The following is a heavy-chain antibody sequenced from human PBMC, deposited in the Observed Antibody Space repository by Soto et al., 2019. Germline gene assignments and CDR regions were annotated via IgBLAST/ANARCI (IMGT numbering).Heavy chain of an antibody. V-gene: IGHV4-34*01. CDR2: INHSGST. CDR1: GGSFSGYY. CDR3: ARGRQLVSGPYYFDY. D-gene: IGHD6-6*01. Sequence: SETLSLTCAVYGGSFSGYYWSWIRQPPGKGLEWIGEINHSGSTNYNPSLKSRVTISVDTSKYPFSLKLSSVTSADTAVYYCARGRQLVSGPYYFDYWGQGTLVTVSS. J-gene: IGHJ4*02.